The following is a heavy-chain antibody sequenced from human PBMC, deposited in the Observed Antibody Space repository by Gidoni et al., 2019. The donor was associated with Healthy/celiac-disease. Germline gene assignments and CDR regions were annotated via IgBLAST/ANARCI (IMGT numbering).Heavy chain of an antibody. CDR3: AKSEPGSGTGMDV. D-gene: IGHD2-15*01. CDR2: ISGSGGST. Sequence: EVQLLESGGGLVQPGGSLRLPCAASGFPFSSYAMSWVRQAPGKGLEWVSAISGSGGSTYYADSVKGRFTISRDNSKNTLYLQMNSLRAEDTAVYYCAKSEPGSGTGMDVWGQGTTVTVSS. J-gene: IGHJ6*02. CDR1: GFPFSSYA. V-gene: IGHV3-23*01.